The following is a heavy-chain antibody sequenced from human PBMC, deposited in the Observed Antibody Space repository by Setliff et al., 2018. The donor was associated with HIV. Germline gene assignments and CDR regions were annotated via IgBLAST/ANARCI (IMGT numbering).Heavy chain of an antibody. CDR1: GFMFNIYE. D-gene: IGHD6-19*01. CDR3: ANMQWASNAWYSFDY. V-gene: IGHV3-48*03. J-gene: IGHJ4*02. Sequence: PGGSLRLSCAASGFMFNIYEMNWVRQAPGKGLEWVSYISSGSVNIFYADSVKGRFTISRDNAKNSLYLQMNSLRAEDTAVYYCANMQWASNAWYSFDYWGQGALVTVSS. CDR2: ISSGSVNI.